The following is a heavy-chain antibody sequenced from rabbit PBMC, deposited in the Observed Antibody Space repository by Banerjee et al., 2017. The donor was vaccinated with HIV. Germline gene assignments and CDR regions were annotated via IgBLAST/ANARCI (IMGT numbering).Heavy chain of an antibody. J-gene: IGHJ4*01. Sequence: AKGRFTISKTSSTTVTLQMTSLTAADTATYFCARGAVAYAPYAFNLWGQGTLVTVS. V-gene: IGHV1S40*01. D-gene: IGHD6-1*01. CDR3: ARGAVAYAPYAFNL.